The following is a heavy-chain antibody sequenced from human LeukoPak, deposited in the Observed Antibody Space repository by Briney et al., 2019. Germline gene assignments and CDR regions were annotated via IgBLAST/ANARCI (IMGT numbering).Heavy chain of an antibody. CDR1: GGSISSGSYY. V-gene: IGHV4-61*02. J-gene: IGHJ5*02. CDR3: ARSPDFSDNSNWFDP. D-gene: IGHD3-3*01. CDR2: IYTSGST. Sequence: KSSETLSLTCTVSGGSISSGSYYWSWIRQPAGKGLEWIGRIYTSGSTNYNPSLKSRVTISVDTSKNQFSLKLSSVTAADTAVYYCARSPDFSDNSNWFDPWGQGTLVTVSS.